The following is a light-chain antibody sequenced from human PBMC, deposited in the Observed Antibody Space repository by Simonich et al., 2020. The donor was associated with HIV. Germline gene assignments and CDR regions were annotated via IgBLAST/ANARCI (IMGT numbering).Light chain of an antibody. J-gene: IGKJ4*01. V-gene: IGKV3D-20*01. CDR1: QSVSSSY. CDR2: DAS. CDR3: QQYGSSPLT. Sequence: EIVLTQSPGTLSLSPGERATLSCRASQSVSSSYLAWYQQKPGLAPRLLIDDASNRATGIPDRFSGSGSGTDFTLTISSLEPEDFAVYFCQQYGSSPLTFGGGTKVEIK.